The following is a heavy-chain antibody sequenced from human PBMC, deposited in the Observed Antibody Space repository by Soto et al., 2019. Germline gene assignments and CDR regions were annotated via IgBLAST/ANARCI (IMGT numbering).Heavy chain of an antibody. J-gene: IGHJ4*02. CDR3: AKGVRYDYVWGSYRYKGDY. D-gene: IGHD3-16*02. CDR2: VGGSGSDT. Sequence: PGGSLRLSCSASAINFRSYAMSWVRQAPGKGLEWVSAVGGSGSDTYYADSVKGRFTISRDDSKNTLYLHMSSLRVEDTAVYYCAKGVRYDYVWGSYRYKGDYWGQGTLVTVSS. CDR1: AINFRSYA. V-gene: IGHV3-23*01.